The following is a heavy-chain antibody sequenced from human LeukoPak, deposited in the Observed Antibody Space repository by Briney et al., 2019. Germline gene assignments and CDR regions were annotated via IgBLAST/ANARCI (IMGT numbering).Heavy chain of an antibody. V-gene: IGHV3-21*01. D-gene: IGHD2-8*01. J-gene: IGHJ4*02. CDR2: ISSSSSYI. Sequence: TGGSLRLSCAASGFTFSSYSMNWVRQAPGKGLEWVSSISSSSSYIYYADSVKGRFTISRDNAKNSLYLQMNSLRAEDTAVYYCARAYCTNGVCYFFDYWGQGTLVTVSS. CDR3: ARAYCTNGVCYFFDY. CDR1: GFTFSSYS.